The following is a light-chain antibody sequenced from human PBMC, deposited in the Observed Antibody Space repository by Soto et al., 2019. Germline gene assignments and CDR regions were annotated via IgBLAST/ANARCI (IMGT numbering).Light chain of an antibody. J-gene: IGKJ1*01. CDR3: QQYGSSGT. CDR2: GAS. CDR1: QSVSSTY. V-gene: IGKV3-20*01. Sequence: EIVLTQSPGTLSLSPGERATLSCRASQSVSSTYLAWYQQKPGQAPRLLFYGASSRATDIPDRFSGSGSGTDFTLTISRLEPEDFAVYYCQQYGSSGTFGQGTKVEIK.